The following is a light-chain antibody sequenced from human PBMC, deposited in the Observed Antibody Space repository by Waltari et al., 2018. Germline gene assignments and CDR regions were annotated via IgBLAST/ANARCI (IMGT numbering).Light chain of an antibody. CDR2: WAS. J-gene: IGKJ4*01. CDR1: QSIFSSSNHNNY. Sequence: DIVMTQSPDSLAVSLGERATIDCKSSQSIFSSSNHNNYLAWYQQKPGQSPMLLIYWASMREYGVPDRFSGSGSGTDFSLTISGVQAEDVAVYYCQQYFTTPLTFGGGTKVEIK. CDR3: QQYFTTPLT. V-gene: IGKV4-1*01.